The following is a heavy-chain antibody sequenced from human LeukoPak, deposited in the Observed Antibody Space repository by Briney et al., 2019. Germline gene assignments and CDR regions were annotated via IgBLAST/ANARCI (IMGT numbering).Heavy chain of an antibody. J-gene: IGHJ4*02. CDR2: ISAYNGNT. Sequence: ASMKVSCKASGYTFTGYYMHWVRQAPGQGLEWMGWISAYNGNTNYAQKLQGRVTMTTDTSTSTAYMELRSLRSDDTAVYYCARTGYGGRDYFDYWGQGTLVTVSS. V-gene: IGHV1-18*04. CDR1: GYTFTGYY. CDR3: ARTGYGGRDYFDY. D-gene: IGHD4-23*01.